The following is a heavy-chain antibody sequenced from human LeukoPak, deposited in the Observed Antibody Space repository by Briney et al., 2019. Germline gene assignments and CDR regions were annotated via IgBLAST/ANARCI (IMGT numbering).Heavy chain of an antibody. J-gene: IGHJ4*02. CDR2: IYYTGIT. Sequence: SETLSLTCTVSGGSISSGTHYYNWIRQHPGKGLEWIGFIYYTGITSYNPSLKSRVTMSVDMSMNQVSLKVTSLTAADTAVYYCAASSGVTLGRFWGQGALVTVSS. CDR3: AASSGVTLGRF. D-gene: IGHD3-16*01. CDR1: GGSISSGTHY. V-gene: IGHV4-31*03.